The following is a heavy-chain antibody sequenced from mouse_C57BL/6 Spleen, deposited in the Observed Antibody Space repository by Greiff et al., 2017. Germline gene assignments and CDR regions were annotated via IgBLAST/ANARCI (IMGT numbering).Heavy chain of an antibody. CDR2: IHPKSGST. CDR1: GYTFTSYW. CDR3: ARDSGSYYFDY. Sequence: QVQLQQPGAELVKPGASVKLSCKASGYTFTSYWMHWVKQRPGQGLEWIGMIHPKSGSTNYNEKFKSKSTLTVDKSSSTAYMQLSSLTSEDSAVYYCARDSGSYYFDYWGQGTTLTVSS. J-gene: IGHJ2*01. V-gene: IGHV1-64*01. D-gene: IGHD4-1*01.